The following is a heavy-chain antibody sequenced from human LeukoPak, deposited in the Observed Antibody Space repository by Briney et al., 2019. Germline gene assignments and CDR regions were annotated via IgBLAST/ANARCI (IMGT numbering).Heavy chain of an antibody. V-gene: IGHV3-7*03. D-gene: IGHD2-2*01. Sequence: GGSLRLSCAASGFTFSGYWMSWVRQAPGKGLEWVANIKQDGSEKYYVDSVKGRFTISRDNAKNSLYLQMNSLRAEDTAVYYCARDRPRYCSSTSCYDYYYYGMDVWGQGTTVTVSS. J-gene: IGHJ6*02. CDR1: GFTFSGYW. CDR3: ARDRPRYCSSTSCYDYYYYGMDV. CDR2: IKQDGSEK.